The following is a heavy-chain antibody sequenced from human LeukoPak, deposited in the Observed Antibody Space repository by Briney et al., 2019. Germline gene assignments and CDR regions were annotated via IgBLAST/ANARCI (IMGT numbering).Heavy chain of an antibody. CDR2: IYRGGST. CDR3: AMATWVGGLDY. D-gene: IGHD1-26*01. J-gene: IGHJ4*02. CDR1: GFTVSSNY. V-gene: IGHV3-66*01. Sequence: GGSLRLSCAASGFTVSSNYMSWVRQAPGKGLEWVSVIYRGGSTYYADSVKGRFTISRDNSKNTLYLQMNNLRAEDTAVYYCAMATWVGGLDYWGQGTLVTVPS.